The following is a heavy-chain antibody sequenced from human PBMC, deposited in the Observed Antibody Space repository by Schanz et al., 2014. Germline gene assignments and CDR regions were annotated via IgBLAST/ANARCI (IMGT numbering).Heavy chain of an antibody. D-gene: IGHD1-1*01. J-gene: IGHJ4*02. Sequence: EVQLLESGGGLVQPGGSLKLSCAASGLIFSNYVMSWVRQAPGKGLEWVSTIGTSGGTNYAESEKGRFTISRDNSKNTLYMQVNSLRAEDAAVYFCAKIERNEDWGQGTRVTVSS. CDR2: IGTSGGT. V-gene: IGHV3-23*01. CDR3: AKIERNED. CDR1: GLIFSNYV.